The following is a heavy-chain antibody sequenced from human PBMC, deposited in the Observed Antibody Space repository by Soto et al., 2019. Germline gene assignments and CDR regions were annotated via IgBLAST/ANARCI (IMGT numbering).Heavy chain of an antibody. CDR1: GFTFNSYS. J-gene: IGHJ4*02. Sequence: GGSLRLSCAASGFTFNSYSMNWVRQAPGKGLEWVSSMSRSSRYIYYADSVKGRFTISRDNAKNTLYLQMNSLRAEDTAVYYCARDRYSNPTLYFDYWGQGTLVTVSS. V-gene: IGHV3-21*01. CDR2: MSRSSRYI. CDR3: ARDRYSNPTLYFDY. D-gene: IGHD4-4*01.